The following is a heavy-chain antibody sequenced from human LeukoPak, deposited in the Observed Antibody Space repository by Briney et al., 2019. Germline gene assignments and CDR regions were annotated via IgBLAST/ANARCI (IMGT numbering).Heavy chain of an antibody. CDR1: GFTFSTYW. CDR3: ARDSSGYQ. CDR2: IKEDGSEK. J-gene: IGHJ4*02. Sequence: PGGSLRLSCAASGFTFSTYWMSWVRQAPGKELEWVANIKEDGSEKYYGDSVKGRFTTSRDNAKNSLYLQMNSLRAEDTAVYYCARDSSGYQWGQGTLVTASS. V-gene: IGHV3-7*01. D-gene: IGHD3-22*01.